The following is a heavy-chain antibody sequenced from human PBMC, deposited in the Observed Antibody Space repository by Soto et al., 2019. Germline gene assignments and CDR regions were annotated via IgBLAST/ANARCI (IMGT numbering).Heavy chain of an antibody. CDR2: ISYDGSNK. V-gene: IGHV3-30-3*01. D-gene: IGHD3-10*01. CDR1: GFTFSSYA. CDR3: ARPRPPVPWSNYFDY. J-gene: IGHJ4*02. Sequence: QVQLVESGGGVVQPGRSLRLSCAASGFTFSSYAMHWVRQAPGKGLEWVAVISYDGSNKYYADSVKGRFTISRDNSKNTLYLQMNSLRAEDTAVYYCARPRPPVPWSNYFDYWGQGSLVTVSS.